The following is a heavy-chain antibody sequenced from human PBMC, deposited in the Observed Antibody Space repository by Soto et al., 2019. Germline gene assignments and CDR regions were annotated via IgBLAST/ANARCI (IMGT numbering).Heavy chain of an antibody. V-gene: IGHV4-30-4*01. D-gene: IGHD3-22*01. CDR2: IYYSGNT. CDR1: GGSISSGYYY. CDR3: ARAHYYDSSGYIIGAFDI. J-gene: IGHJ3*02. Sequence: TLSLTCSVSGGSISSGYYYWSWIRQPPGKGLEWIGHIYYSGNTYYNPSLKSRVIISIDTTKNQFSLKVGSVTAADTAVYYCARAHYYDSSGYIIGAFDIWGQGTMVTVSS.